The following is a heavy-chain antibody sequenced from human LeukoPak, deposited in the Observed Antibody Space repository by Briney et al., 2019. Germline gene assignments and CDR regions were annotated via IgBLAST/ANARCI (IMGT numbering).Heavy chain of an antibody. Sequence: GGSLRLSCAASGFTFSSYAMHWVRQAQGKGLEWVAVISYDGSNKYYADSVKGRFTISRDNSKNTLYLQMNSLRAEDTAVYYCAREAVAGTFDYWGQGTLVTVSS. CDR2: ISYDGSNK. V-gene: IGHV3-30*04. D-gene: IGHD6-19*01. CDR3: AREAVAGTFDY. CDR1: GFTFSSYA. J-gene: IGHJ4*02.